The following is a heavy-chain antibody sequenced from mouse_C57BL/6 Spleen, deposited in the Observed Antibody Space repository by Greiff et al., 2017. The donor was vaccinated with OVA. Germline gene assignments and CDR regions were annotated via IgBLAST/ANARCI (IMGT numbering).Heavy chain of an antibody. V-gene: IGHV5-4*03. CDR3: ARARGGYYYAMDY. J-gene: IGHJ4*01. D-gene: IGHD2-2*01. CDR1: GFTFSSYA. CDR2: ISDGGSYT. Sequence: EVILVASGGGLVKPGGSLTLSCAASGFTFSSYALSWVRQTPEKRLEWVATISDGGSYTYYPDNVKGRFTISRDNAKNNLYLQMSHLKSEDTAMYYCARARGGYYYAMDYWGQGTSVTVSS.